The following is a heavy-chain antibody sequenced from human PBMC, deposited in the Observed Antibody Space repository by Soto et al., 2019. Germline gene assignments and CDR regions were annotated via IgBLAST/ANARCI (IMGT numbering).Heavy chain of an antibody. V-gene: IGHV4-39*01. Sequence: TSETLSLTCTVSGGSISSSSYYWGWIRQPPGKGLEWIGSIYYSGSTYYNPSLKSRVTISVDTSKNQFSLKLSSVTAADTVVYYCASLRYSSSWGNYYYYMDVWGKGTTVTVSS. J-gene: IGHJ6*03. CDR3: ASLRYSSSWGNYYYYMDV. CDR2: IYYSGST. CDR1: GGSISSSSYY. D-gene: IGHD6-13*01.